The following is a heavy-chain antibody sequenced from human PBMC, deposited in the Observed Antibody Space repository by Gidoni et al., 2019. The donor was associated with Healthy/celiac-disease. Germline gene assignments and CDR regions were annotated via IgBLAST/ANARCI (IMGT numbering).Heavy chain of an antibody. CDR2: ISSSSSYI. CDR3: AREGAGDSYFDY. V-gene: IGHV3-21*01. J-gene: IGHJ4*02. Sequence: EVQLVESGGGLVKPGGSLRLSCAASGFPFSSYSMNWVRQAPGKGLEWVSSISSSSSYIYYADSVKGRFTISRDNAKNSLYLQMNSLRAEDTAVYYCAREGAGDSYFDYWGQGTLVTVSS. CDR1: GFPFSSYS. D-gene: IGHD7-27*01.